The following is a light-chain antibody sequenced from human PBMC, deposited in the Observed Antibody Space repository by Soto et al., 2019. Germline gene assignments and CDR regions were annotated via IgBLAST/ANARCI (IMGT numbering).Light chain of an antibody. Sequence: EILRTQSPATLSVSPGERATPSCRASQSFSSNLAWYQQKPGQAPRLLIYGASTRATGIPARFSGSGSGTEFTLTISSLQSEDFAVYYCQQYNNWPGTFGQGTKVEIK. V-gene: IGKV3-15*01. J-gene: IGKJ1*01. CDR1: QSFSSN. CDR2: GAS. CDR3: QQYNNWPGT.